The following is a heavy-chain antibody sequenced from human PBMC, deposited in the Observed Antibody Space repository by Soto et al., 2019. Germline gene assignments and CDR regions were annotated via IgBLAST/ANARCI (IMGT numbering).Heavy chain of an antibody. V-gene: IGHV3-48*02. J-gene: IGHJ4*02. CDR3: ARDWDCTGGTCGDS. CDR2: ISSSSNSK. D-gene: IGHD2-8*02. CDR1: GFIFNFYA. Sequence: GGSLRLSCVVSGFIFNFYAMNWVRQAPGKGLEWISHISSSSNSKYYADSVKGRFTISRDNAKDSVYLQMNSLRDEDTAIYYCARDWDCTGGTCGDSWGQGTLVTVSS.